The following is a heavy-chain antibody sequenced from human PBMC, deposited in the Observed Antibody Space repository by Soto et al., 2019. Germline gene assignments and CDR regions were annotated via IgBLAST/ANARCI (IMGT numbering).Heavy chain of an antibody. CDR2: IYYSGST. V-gene: IGHV4-59*01. CDR1: GGSISSYY. Sequence: SETLSLTCTVSGGSISSYYWSWIRQPPGKGLEWIGYIYYSGSTNYNPSLKSRVTISVDTSKNQFSLKLSSVTAADTAVYYCARNLWDHSYYMDVWGKGITVTLSS. CDR3: ARNLWDHSYYMDV. D-gene: IGHD1-26*01. J-gene: IGHJ6*03.